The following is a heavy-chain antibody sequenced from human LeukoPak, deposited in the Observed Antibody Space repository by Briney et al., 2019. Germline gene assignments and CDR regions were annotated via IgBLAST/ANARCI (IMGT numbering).Heavy chain of an antibody. V-gene: IGHV3-53*01. J-gene: IGHJ4*02. CDR1: GFTVSSNY. D-gene: IGHD3-22*01. Sequence: GGSLRLSCAASGFTVSSNYMSWARQAPGKGLEWVSVIYSGGSTYYADSVKGRFTISRDNSKNTLYLQMNSLRAEDTAVYYCARTWDNYYDSSGYVFDYWGQGTLVTVSS. CDR2: IYSGGST. CDR3: ARTWDNYYDSSGYVFDY.